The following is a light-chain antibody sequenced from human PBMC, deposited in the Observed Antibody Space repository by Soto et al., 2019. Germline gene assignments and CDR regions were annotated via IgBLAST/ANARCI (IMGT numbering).Light chain of an antibody. CDR2: DAS. CDR3: QQYDNLPLT. J-gene: IGKJ3*01. V-gene: IGKV1-33*01. Sequence: DIQMTQSPSSLSASVGDRVTITCQASQDINNYLNWYHQKPGKAPRLLIYDASNLETGVPSRFSGSGSGTDFTFTISSLQPEDIATYYCQQYDNLPLTFGPGTKVDIK. CDR1: QDINNY.